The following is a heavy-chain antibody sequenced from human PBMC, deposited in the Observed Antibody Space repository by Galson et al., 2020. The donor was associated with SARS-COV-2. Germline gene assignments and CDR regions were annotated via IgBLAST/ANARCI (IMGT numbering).Heavy chain of an antibody. J-gene: IGHJ2*01. V-gene: IGHV1-8*01. CDR1: GYTFTSYD. D-gene: IGHD5-12*01. CDR2: MNPNSGNT. Sequence: ASVKVSCKASGYTFTSYDINWVRQATGQGLEWMGWMNPNSGNTGYAQKFQGRVTMTRNTSISTAYMELSSLRSEDTAVYYCARVELGDGYNFGGIDWYFDLWGRGTLVTVSS. CDR3: ARVELGDGYNFGGIDWYFDL.